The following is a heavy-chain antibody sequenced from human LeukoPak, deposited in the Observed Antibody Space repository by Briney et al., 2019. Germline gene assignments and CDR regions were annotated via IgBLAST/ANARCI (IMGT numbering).Heavy chain of an antibody. J-gene: IGHJ4*02. D-gene: IGHD5-18*01. V-gene: IGHV1-69*01. CDR1: GGTFSSYA. CDR3: ARVRNQLWPNYYFDY. CDR2: IIPIFGTA. Sequence: SSVKVSCKASGGTFSSYAISWVRQAPGQGLEWMGGIIPIFGTANYAQKFQGRVTITADESTSTAYMELSSLRSEDTAVYYCARVRNQLWPNYYFDYWGQGTLVTVSS.